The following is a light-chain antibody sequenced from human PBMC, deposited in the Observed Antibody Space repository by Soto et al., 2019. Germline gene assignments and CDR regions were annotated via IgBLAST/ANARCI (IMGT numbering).Light chain of an antibody. V-gene: IGKV3-20*01. CDR3: QQYSSSRT. CDR1: QSVSSNH. CDR2: GGS. J-gene: IGKJ1*01. Sequence: EIVLTQSPGTLSVSPGERATLSCRASQSVSSNHLAWYQQKPGQAPRLLIYGGSSRATGIPVRFSGSGSETDFTLTITRLEPEDFAVYYCQQYSSSRTFGQGTKV.